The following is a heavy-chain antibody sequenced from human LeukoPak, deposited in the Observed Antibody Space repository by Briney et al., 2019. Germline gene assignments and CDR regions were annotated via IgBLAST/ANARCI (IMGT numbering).Heavy chain of an antibody. V-gene: IGHV3-53*01. CDR3: ARDPPGIAASVSGG. D-gene: IGHD6-13*01. CDR1: GFTVSNNY. CDR2: IYSGGTT. Sequence: GGSLRLSCKASGFTVSNNYMNWVRQAPGKGLEWVALIYSGGTTNYADSVKGRWTISRDNSKNTLYLQMTNVRVEDTDVYYCARDPPGIAASVSGGWGQGTLVTVSS. J-gene: IGHJ4*02.